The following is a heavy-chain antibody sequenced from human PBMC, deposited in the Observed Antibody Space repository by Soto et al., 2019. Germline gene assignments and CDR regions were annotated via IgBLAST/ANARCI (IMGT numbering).Heavy chain of an antibody. CDR3: ARDFNTVTTLFPPTNSGMDV. Sequence: GGSLRLSCAASGFTFSSYGMHWVRQAPGKGLEWVAVIWYDGSNKYYADSVKGRFTISRDNSKNTLYLQMNSLRAEDTAVYYWARDFNTVTTLFPPTNSGMDVWGQGTTVTVSS. CDR1: GFTFSSYG. D-gene: IGHD4-17*01. V-gene: IGHV3-33*01. CDR2: IWYDGSNK. J-gene: IGHJ6*02.